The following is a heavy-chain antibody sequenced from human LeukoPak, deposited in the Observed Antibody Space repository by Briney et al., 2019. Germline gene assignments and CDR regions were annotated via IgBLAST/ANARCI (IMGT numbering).Heavy chain of an antibody. CDR2: INHSGST. J-gene: IGHJ6*03. D-gene: IGHD1-14*01. Sequence: SETLSLTCAVYGGSFSGYYWSWIRQPPGKGLEWIGEINHSGSTNYNPSLKSRVTISVDTSKNQFSLKLSSVTAADTAVYYCARRVTYLYYYYYMDVWGKGTTVTISS. CDR1: GGSFSGYY. V-gene: IGHV4-34*01. CDR3: ARRVTYLYYYYYMDV.